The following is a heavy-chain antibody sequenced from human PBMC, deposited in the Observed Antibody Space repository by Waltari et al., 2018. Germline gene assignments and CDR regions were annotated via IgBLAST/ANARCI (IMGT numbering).Heavy chain of an antibody. Sequence: QLQLQESGPGLVKPSETLSLTCTVSGGSISSSSYYWGWIRQPPGKGLEWIGSIYYSGSTYYNPSLKSRVTISVDTSKNQFSLKLSSVTAADTAVYYCARQEVGATWDYWGQGTLVTVSS. CDR3: ARQEVGATWDY. D-gene: IGHD1-26*01. CDR2: IYYSGST. V-gene: IGHV4-39*01. CDR1: GGSISSSSYY. J-gene: IGHJ4*02.